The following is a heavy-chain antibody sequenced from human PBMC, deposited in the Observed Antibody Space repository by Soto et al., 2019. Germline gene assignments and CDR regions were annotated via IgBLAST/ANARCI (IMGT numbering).Heavy chain of an antibody. Sequence: QVQLVESGGGVVQPGRSLRLSCAASGFTFSTYGMHWVRQAPGKGLEWVAVISYDGSNKYYADSVKGRFTISRDNAKNTRYLQMSSLRAEDTAVYYWAEGFSYSVIGYWGQGTLVTVSS. J-gene: IGHJ4*02. CDR2: ISYDGSNK. CDR3: AEGFSYSVIGY. CDR1: GFTFSTYG. D-gene: IGHD5-18*01. V-gene: IGHV3-30*18.